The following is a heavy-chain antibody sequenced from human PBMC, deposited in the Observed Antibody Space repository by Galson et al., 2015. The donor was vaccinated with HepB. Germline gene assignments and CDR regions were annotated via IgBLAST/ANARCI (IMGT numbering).Heavy chain of an antibody. D-gene: IGHD3-10*01. CDR3: ASQDYYGSGSYSHWAFDI. J-gene: IGHJ3*02. Sequence: SLRLSCAASGFTFSDYYMSWLRQAPGKGLEWVSYISSSSSYTNYADSVKGRFTISRDNAKNSLYLQMNSLRAEDTAVYYCASQDYYGSGSYSHWAFDIWGQGTMVTVSS. CDR2: ISSSSSYT. CDR1: GFTFSDYY. V-gene: IGHV3-11*06.